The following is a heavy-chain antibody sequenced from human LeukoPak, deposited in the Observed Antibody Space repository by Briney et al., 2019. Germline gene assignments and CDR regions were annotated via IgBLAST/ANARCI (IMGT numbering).Heavy chain of an antibody. CDR3: ARTATDILTGYTPFMDV. CDR1: GGSISSYY. Sequence: SSETLSLTCTVSGGSISSYYWSWIRQPPGKGLEWIGYIYYSGSTNYNPSLKSRVTISVDTSKNQFSLKLSSVTAADTAVYYCARTATDILTGYTPFMDVWGKGTTVTISS. V-gene: IGHV4-59*01. CDR2: IYYSGST. J-gene: IGHJ6*03. D-gene: IGHD3-9*01.